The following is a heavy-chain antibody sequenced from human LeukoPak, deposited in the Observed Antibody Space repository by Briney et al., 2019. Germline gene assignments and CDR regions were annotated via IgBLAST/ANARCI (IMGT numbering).Heavy chain of an antibody. D-gene: IGHD2-21*01. CDR3: ARVSLLCGGDCYRSENYFDY. CDR1: GFTFSSYG. J-gene: IGHJ4*02. CDR2: ISYDGSNK. Sequence: PGRSLRLSCAASGFTFSSYGMHWVRQAPGKGLEWVAVISYDGSNKYYADSVKGRFTISRDNSKNTLYLQMNSLRAEDTAVYYCARVSLLCGGDCYRSENYFDYWGQGTLVTVSS. V-gene: IGHV3-30*03.